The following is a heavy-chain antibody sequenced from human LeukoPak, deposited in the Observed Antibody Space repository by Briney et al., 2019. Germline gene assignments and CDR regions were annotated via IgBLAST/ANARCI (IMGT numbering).Heavy chain of an antibody. Sequence: ASVSVSCKASGYTFTNYDMNWVRQAPGQGLEWMGWMNPKSGNTGYAQKFQGRVTMTRNTAIRTAYMELSGLRSDDSAVYYCARARNSTGWFYRGHMDIDYWGQGTLVTVSS. CDR1: GYTFTNYD. J-gene: IGHJ4*02. CDR3: ARARNSTGWFYRGHMDIDY. V-gene: IGHV1-8*01. CDR2: MNPKSGNT. D-gene: IGHD6-19*01.